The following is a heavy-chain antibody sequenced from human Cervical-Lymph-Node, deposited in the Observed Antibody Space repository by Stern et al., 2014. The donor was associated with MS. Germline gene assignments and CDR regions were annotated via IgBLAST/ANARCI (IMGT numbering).Heavy chain of an antibody. V-gene: IGHV1-69*01. CDR2: IIPNFGTA. CDR1: GGTFSSYA. J-gene: IGHJ4*02. Sequence: VQLVESGAEVKKPGASVKVSCKASGGTFSSYAISWVRQAPGQGLEWMGWIIPNFGTANYAQNVQGRVTITAGESTSTAYMELSSLRSEDTAVYYCARGEKQWLSLWAYGGQGTLVPVSS. D-gene: IGHD6-19*01. CDR3: ARGEKQWLSLWAY.